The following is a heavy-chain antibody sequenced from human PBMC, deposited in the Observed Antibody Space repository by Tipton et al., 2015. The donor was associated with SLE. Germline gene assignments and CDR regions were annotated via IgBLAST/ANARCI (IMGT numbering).Heavy chain of an antibody. CDR2: TWFDGSNK. CDR1: GFTFSSYA. Sequence: SLRLSCAASGFTFSSYAMHWVRQAPGRGLEWVAVTWFDGSNKYYADSVKGRFTISRDKSKNTLYLQMNSLRAEDTAVYYCARSLVWSGYDCYMDLWGKGTSVTVSS. CDR3: ARSLVWSGYDCYMDL. J-gene: IGHJ6*03. D-gene: IGHD3-3*01. V-gene: IGHV3-30*19.